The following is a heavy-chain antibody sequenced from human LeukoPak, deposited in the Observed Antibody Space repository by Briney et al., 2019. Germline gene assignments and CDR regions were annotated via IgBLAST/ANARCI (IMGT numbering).Heavy chain of an antibody. CDR3: AKVVRFLIFQH. CDR1: GFTFSSYG. V-gene: IGHV3-30*02. Sequence: GGSLRLSCAASGFTFSSYGMHWVRQAPGKGLEWVAFIRDDGSNKYYADSVKGRFTISRDNSKNTWYLQMNRLRAEDTAVYYCAKVVRFLIFQHWGQGTLVTVSS. J-gene: IGHJ1*01. D-gene: IGHD6-6*01. CDR2: IRDDGSNK.